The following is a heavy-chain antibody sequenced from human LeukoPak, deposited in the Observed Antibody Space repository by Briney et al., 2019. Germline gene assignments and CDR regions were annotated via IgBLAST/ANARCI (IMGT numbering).Heavy chain of an antibody. V-gene: IGHV3-23*01. J-gene: IGHJ4*02. CDR2: IGGSGANT. D-gene: IGHD3-22*01. CDR3: AKTNGYYDL. Sequence: GGSLRLSCAASGFTFSSYGMSWVRKAPGKGLEWVSSIGGSGANTYYADSAKDRFTISRDNSKSTMYLQMNSLRAEDTAVYHCAKTNGYYDLWGQGTLVTVSS. CDR1: GFTFSSYG.